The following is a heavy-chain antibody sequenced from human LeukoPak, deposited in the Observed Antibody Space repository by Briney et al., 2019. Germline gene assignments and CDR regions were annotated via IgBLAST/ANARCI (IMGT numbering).Heavy chain of an antibody. CDR3: ARGWNWLQPFDY. CDR2: INDSGST. Sequence: SETLSLTCAVYGGSFSGYYWSWIRQPPGKALEWIGEINDSGSTNYNPSLKSRVTISVDTSKNQFSLKLSSVTAADTAVSYCARGWNWLQPFDYWGQGTLVTVSS. V-gene: IGHV4-34*01. J-gene: IGHJ4*02. D-gene: IGHD5-24*01. CDR1: GGSFSGYY.